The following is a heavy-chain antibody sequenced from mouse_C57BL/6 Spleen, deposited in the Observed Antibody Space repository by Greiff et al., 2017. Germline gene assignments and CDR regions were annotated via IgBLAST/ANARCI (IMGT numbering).Heavy chain of an antibody. V-gene: IGHV2-5*01. CDR2: IWRGGST. CDR1: GFSLTSYG. CDR3: AKNYGSSYGYGYFDV. D-gene: IGHD1-1*01. J-gene: IGHJ1*03. Sequence: QVQLQQSGPGLVQPSQSLSITCTVSGFSLTSYGVHWVRQSPGKGLEWLGVIWRGGSTDYNAAFMSRLSITKDNSNSQVFFKMNSLQADDTARYYCAKNYGSSYGYGYFDVWGTGTTVTVSS.